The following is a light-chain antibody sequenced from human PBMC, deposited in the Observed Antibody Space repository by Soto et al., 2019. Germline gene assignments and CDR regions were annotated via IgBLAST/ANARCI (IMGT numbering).Light chain of an antibody. CDR1: QSVSSSY. V-gene: IGKV3-20*01. CDR2: GAS. Sequence: EIVLTQSPGTLSLSPGERATLSCRASQSVSSSYLAWFQQKPGQAPRLLIYGASSRATGIPDRFSGSGSGTDLTLTIRRLEPEDFAVYYCQQYGSPWAFGQGTKVEIK. J-gene: IGKJ1*01. CDR3: QQYGSPWA.